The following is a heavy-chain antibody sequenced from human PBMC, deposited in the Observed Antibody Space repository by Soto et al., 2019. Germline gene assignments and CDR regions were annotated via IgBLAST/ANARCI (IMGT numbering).Heavy chain of an antibody. CDR3: AKSGSSWYEGWFDP. J-gene: IGHJ5*02. V-gene: IGHV1-18*04. Sequence: QVRLVQSGAEVKKPGASVKVSCTASGYPFTSYGISWVRQAPGQGVEWMGWIRPYNGNTNSAQNLQGRVTMTTDTSTSTAYMELRSLRSDDTAVYYCAKSGSSWYEGWFDPWGQGTLVTVSS. CDR1: GYPFTSYG. CDR2: IRPYNGNT. D-gene: IGHD6-13*01.